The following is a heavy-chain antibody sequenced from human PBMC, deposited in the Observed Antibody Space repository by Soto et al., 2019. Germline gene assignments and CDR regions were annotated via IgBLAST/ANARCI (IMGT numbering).Heavy chain of an antibody. V-gene: IGHV3-53*01. CDR2: IYSGGST. Sequence: EVPLVESGGGLIQPGGSLRLSCAASGFTVSSNYMSWVRQAPGKGLEWVSVIYSGGSTYYADSVKGRFTISRDNSXNXXYLQMNSLGAEDTAVYDCARGQRVGATILYYGMDVWGQGTTVTVSS. CDR1: GFTVSSNY. J-gene: IGHJ6*02. CDR3: ARGQRVGATILYYGMDV. D-gene: IGHD1-26*01.